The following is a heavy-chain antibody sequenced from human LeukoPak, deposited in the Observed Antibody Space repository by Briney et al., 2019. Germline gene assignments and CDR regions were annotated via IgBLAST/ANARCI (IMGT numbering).Heavy chain of an antibody. CDR2: INPNSGGT. V-gene: IGHV1-2*04. D-gene: IGHD3-10*01. CDR3: ARTAVWFGELAPLDY. Sequence: ASVKVSCKASGYTFTSYYMHWVRQAPGQGLEWMGWINPNSGGTNYAQKFQGWVTMTRDTSISTAYMELSRLRSDDTAVYYCARTAVWFGELAPLDYWGQGTLVTVSS. J-gene: IGHJ4*02. CDR1: GYTFTSYY.